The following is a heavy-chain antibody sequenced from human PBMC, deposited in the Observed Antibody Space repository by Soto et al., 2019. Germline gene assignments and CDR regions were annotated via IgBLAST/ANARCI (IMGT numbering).Heavy chain of an antibody. D-gene: IGHD3-10*01. CDR2: IYYSGST. V-gene: IGHV4-39*01. CDR1: GGSISSSSYY. Sequence: PSETLSLTCTVSGGSISSSSYYWGWIRQPPGKGLEWIGSIYYSGSTYYNPSLKSRVTISVDTSKNQFSLKLSSVTAADTAVYYCASLAPHAMVRGVDYWGQGTQVTVSS. J-gene: IGHJ4*02. CDR3: ASLAPHAMVRGVDY.